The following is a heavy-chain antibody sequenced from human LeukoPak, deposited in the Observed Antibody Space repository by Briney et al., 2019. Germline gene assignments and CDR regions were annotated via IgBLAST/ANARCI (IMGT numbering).Heavy chain of an antibody. Sequence: SSETLSLTCTVSGGSISSYYWSWIRQPPGKGLEWIGYIYYSGSTNYNPSLKSRVTISVDTSKNQFSLKLSSVTAADTAVYYCARGGGYCTNNVCPPWFDPWGQGALVTVSS. V-gene: IGHV4-59*12. CDR2: IYYSGST. CDR1: GGSISSYY. D-gene: IGHD2-8*01. CDR3: ARGGGYCTNNVCPPWFDP. J-gene: IGHJ5*02.